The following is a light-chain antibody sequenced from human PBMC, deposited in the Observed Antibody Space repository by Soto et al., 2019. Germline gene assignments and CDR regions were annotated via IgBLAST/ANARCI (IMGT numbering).Light chain of an antibody. CDR2: DAS. CDR3: QQRSNWPQT. J-gene: IGKJ1*01. CDR1: QSVSSNF. V-gene: IGKV3-11*01. Sequence: EIVLTQSPGTLSLSPGDRATLSCRASQSVSSNFLAWYQQKPGQAPRLLIYDASNRATGIPARFSGSGSGTDFTLTISSLEPEDFAVYYCQQRSNWPQTFGQGTKVDI.